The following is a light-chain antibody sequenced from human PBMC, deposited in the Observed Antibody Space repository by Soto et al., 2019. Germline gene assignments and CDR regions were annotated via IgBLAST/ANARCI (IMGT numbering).Light chain of an antibody. V-gene: IGKV1-5*03. CDR3: QQYNTYAGT. CDR2: KAS. Sequence: DIQMTQSPSTLSASVGDRVTITCRASQSISSWLAWYQQKPGKAPKLLIYKASSLESGVPSRFSGSGSGTEFTLTISSLQPDDFATYYGQQYNTYAGTFGQETKVEIK. J-gene: IGKJ1*01. CDR1: QSISSW.